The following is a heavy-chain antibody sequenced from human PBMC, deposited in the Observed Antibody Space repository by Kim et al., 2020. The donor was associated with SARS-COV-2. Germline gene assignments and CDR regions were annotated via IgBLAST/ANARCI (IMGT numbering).Heavy chain of an antibody. CDR2: IWYDGSNK. J-gene: IGHJ6*02. V-gene: IGHV3-33*01. D-gene: IGHD6-19*01. CDR3: ARATSEAVAGTIWVRYYYYGTDV. CDR1: GFTFSSYG. Sequence: GGSLRLSCAASGFTFSSYGMHWVRQAPGKGLEWVAVIWYDGSNKYYADSVKGRFTISRDNSKNTLYLQMNSLRAEDTAVYYCARATSEAVAGTIWVRYYYYGTDVWGQGTTVTVSS.